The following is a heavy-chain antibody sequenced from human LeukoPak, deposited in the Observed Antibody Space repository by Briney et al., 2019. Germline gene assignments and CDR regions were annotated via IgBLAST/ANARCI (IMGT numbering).Heavy chain of an antibody. V-gene: IGHV3-7*01. J-gene: IGHJ4*02. Sequence: GGSLRLSCAVSGFTFSNYWMSWVRQAPGKGLEWVANIKQDGSDKDYVESLKGRFAISRDNAEKSVYLQMNSLRVEDTAVYYCARIGYSSSSFDYWGQETLVTVSS. D-gene: IGHD6-6*01. CDR1: GFTFSNYW. CDR3: ARIGYSSSSFDY. CDR2: IKQDGSDK.